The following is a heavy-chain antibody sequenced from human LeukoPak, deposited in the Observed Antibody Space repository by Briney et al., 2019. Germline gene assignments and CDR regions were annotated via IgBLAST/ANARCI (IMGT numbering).Heavy chain of an antibody. V-gene: IGHV3-43*01. CDR3: AKDSLFDWYYFDF. D-gene: IGHD3/OR15-3a*01. Sequence: GGSLRLSCAASGFTFDDYTMHWVRQAPGKGLEWVSLISWDGGSTYYADSVKGRFTISRDNSKNSLYLQMNSLRTEDTALYYCAKDSLFDWYYFDFWGQGTLVTVSS. J-gene: IGHJ4*02. CDR1: GFTFDDYT. CDR2: ISWDGGST.